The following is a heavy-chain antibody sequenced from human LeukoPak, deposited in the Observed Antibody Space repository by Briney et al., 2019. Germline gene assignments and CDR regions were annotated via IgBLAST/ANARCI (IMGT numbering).Heavy chain of an antibody. CDR2: ISSNGGST. CDR3: ARPYSSSWYGPLDY. V-gene: IGHV3-64*01. J-gene: IGHJ4*02. CDR1: GLTFSSYA. Sequence: GWSLRLSCAASGLTFSSYAMHWVRQAPGKGLEYVSAISSNGGSTQYANSVKGRFTISRDNSKNTLYLQMGSLRAEDMAVYDCARPYSSSWYGPLDYWVQGTLVTVSS. D-gene: IGHD6-13*01.